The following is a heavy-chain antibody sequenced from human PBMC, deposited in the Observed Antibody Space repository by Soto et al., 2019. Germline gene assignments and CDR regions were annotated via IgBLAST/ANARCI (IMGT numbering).Heavy chain of an antibody. D-gene: IGHD6-6*01. Sequence: ASVKVSCKASGYTFTSYAMHWVRQAPGQRLEWMGWINAGNGNTKYSQKFQGRVTITRDTSASTAYMELSSLRSEDTAVYYCARDLEWQLAPYFDYWGQGTLVTVSS. CDR3: ARDLEWQLAPYFDY. V-gene: IGHV1-3*01. CDR2: INAGNGNT. J-gene: IGHJ4*02. CDR1: GYTFTSYA.